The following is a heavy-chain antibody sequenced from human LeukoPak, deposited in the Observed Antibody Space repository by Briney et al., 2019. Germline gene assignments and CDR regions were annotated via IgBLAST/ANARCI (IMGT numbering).Heavy chain of an antibody. Sequence: SETLSLTCTVSGGSISSGDYYWSWIRQPPGKGLEWIGYIYYSGSTYYNPSFKSRVTISVDTSKNQFSLKLSSVTAADTAVYYCARDSQDGYYYYGMDVWGQGTTVTVSS. CDR2: IYYSGST. CDR1: GGSISSGDYY. D-gene: IGHD4-17*01. J-gene: IGHJ6*02. V-gene: IGHV4-30-4*01. CDR3: ARDSQDGYYYYGMDV.